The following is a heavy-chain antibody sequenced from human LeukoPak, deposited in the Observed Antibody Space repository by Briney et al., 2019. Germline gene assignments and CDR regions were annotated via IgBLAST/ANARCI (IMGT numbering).Heavy chain of an antibody. CDR3: ARSPPHYDSSGYPLAFDI. J-gene: IGHJ3*02. D-gene: IGHD3-22*01. Sequence: QPGGSLRLSCAASGFTVSSNYMSWVRQAPGKGLEWVSVIYSGGSTYYADSVKGRFTIPRDNSKNTLYLQMNSLRAEDTAVYYCARSPPHYDSSGYPLAFDIWGQGTMVTVSS. V-gene: IGHV3-53*01. CDR1: GFTVSSNY. CDR2: IYSGGST.